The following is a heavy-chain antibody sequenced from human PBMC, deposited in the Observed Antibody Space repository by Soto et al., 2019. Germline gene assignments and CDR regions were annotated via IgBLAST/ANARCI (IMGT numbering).Heavy chain of an antibody. CDR3: AAAHSSGYYYIHY. V-gene: IGHV1-58*01. J-gene: IGHJ4*02. CDR1: GFTFTSSA. Sequence: ASVKVSCKASGFTFTSSAVQWVRQARGQRLEWIGWIVVGSGNTNYAQKFQERVTITRDMSTSTAYMELSSLRSEDTAVYYCAAAHSSGYYYIHYWGQGTLVTVSS. D-gene: IGHD3-22*01. CDR2: IVVGSGNT.